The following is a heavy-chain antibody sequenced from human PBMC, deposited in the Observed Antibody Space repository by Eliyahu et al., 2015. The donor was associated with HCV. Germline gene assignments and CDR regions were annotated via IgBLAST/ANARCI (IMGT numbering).Heavy chain of an antibody. CDR2: IYYSGST. CDR3: ARQRDYYYYGMDV. Sequence: QVQLQESGPGLVKPSETLSLTCTVSGGSISSYYWSWIRQPPGKGLEWIGYIYYSGSTNYNPSLKSRVTISVDTSKNQFSLKLSSVTAADTAVYYCARQRDYYYYGMDVWGQGTTVTVSS. V-gene: IGHV4-59*08. J-gene: IGHJ6*02. CDR1: GGSISSYY.